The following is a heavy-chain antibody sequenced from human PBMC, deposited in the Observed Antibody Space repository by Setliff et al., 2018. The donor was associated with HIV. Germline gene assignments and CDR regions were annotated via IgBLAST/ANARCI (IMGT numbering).Heavy chain of an antibody. Sequence: PGGSLRLSCAASGFTLSTYWMHWVRQAPGKGLVWVSRINSDGSSTTYADSVKGRFTISRDNARNTLYLQMNSLRAEDTAMYYCARDRDYDSSGYYSDVFDIWGQGTMVTVSS. V-gene: IGHV3-74*03. D-gene: IGHD3-22*01. CDR1: GFTLSTYW. CDR2: INSDGSST. J-gene: IGHJ3*02. CDR3: ARDRDYDSSGYYSDVFDI.